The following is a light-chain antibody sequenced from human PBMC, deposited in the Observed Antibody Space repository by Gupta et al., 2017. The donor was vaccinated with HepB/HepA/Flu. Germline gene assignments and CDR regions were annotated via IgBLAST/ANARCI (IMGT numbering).Light chain of an antibody. Sequence: SVLTQPPSVSVAPGKTATITCEGNSSGTKSVHWYQQKPGQAPVLVVYDDSDRPSGIPERFSGSKSGNTATLTISGGEAGEEADYYCQGGDSRSEGVFGGGTKVTVL. CDR1: SSGTKS. CDR2: DDS. J-gene: IGLJ3*02. V-gene: IGLV3-21*03. CDR3: QGGDSRSEGV.